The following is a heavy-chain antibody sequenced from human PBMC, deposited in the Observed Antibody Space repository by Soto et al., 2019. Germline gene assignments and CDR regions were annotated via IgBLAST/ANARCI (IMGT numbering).Heavy chain of an antibody. CDR2: IYYSGST. CDR3: ARAPGGYDYYYYYYMDV. J-gene: IGHJ6*03. D-gene: IGHD5-12*01. V-gene: IGHV4-59*01. Sequence: SETLSLTCTVSGGSISSYDWSWIRQPPGKGLEWIGYIYYSGSTNYNPSLKSRVTISVDTSKNQFSLKLSSVTAADTAVYYCARAPGGYDYYYYYYMDVWGKGTTVTVSS. CDR1: GGSISSYD.